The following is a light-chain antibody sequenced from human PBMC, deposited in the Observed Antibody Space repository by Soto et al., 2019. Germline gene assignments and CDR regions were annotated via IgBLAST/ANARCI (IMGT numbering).Light chain of an antibody. CDR3: QQYGSSPLT. J-gene: IGKJ4*01. CDR1: QSVSSSY. CDR2: GAS. Sequence: EIVLTQSPGTLSLSPGERATLSCRASQSVSSSYLAWYQQKPGQAPRLLIYGASSRATGIPDRFSGSGSGRDFTLTLSRLEPEDFAVYYCQQYGSSPLTFGGGTKVEIK. V-gene: IGKV3-20*01.